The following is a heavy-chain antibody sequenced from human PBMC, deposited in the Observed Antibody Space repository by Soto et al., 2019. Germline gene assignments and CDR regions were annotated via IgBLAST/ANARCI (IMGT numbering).Heavy chain of an antibody. CDR1: GGSISSYY. CDR3: AGHNSGPYYFDS. V-gene: IGHV4-59*01. CDR2: MYYSGST. D-gene: IGHD6-19*01. J-gene: IGHJ4*02. Sequence: QVQLQESGPGLVKPSETLSLTCTVSGGSISSYYWSWIRQPPGKGLEWIGYMYYSGSTNYNPSLKRRXXIXVXMSKTQFSLKLSSVTAADTAVYYCAGHNSGPYYFDSWGQGTLVTVSS.